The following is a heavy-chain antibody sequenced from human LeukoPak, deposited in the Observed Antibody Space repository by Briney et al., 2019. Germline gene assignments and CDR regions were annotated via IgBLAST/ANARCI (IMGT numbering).Heavy chain of an antibody. J-gene: IGHJ4*02. D-gene: IGHD3-9*01. Sequence: SETLSLTCTVSGGSIISGGYYWSWIRQHPGKGLEWIGYTYYSGSTYYNPSLKSRVTVSADTSKNQFSLKLRSVTAADTAVYYCARVTRTSYDILTGRSREGRFDYWGQGTLVTVSS. CDR1: GGSIISGGYY. CDR2: TYYSGST. CDR3: ARVTRTSYDILTGRSREGRFDY. V-gene: IGHV4-31*03.